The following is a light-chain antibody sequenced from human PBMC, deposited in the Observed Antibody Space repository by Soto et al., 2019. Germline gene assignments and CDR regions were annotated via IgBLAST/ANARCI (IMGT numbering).Light chain of an antibody. CDR1: SSNIGNNF. Sequence: QSVLTQPPSVSAAPGQKVTISCSGSSSNIGNNFVSWYQQLPGAAPKLLIFDNNKRPSGIPDRFSGSKSGTSATLDIAGLQTGDEADYYCATWDTSLSAVVFGGGTQLTVL. CDR2: DNN. CDR3: ATWDTSLSAVV. J-gene: IGLJ2*01. V-gene: IGLV1-51*01.